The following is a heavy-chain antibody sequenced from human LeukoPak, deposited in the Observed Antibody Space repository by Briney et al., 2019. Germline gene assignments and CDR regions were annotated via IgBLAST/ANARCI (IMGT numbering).Heavy chain of an antibody. CDR3: ARNSGWYRHDY. J-gene: IGHJ4*02. CDR2: IYYSGST. V-gene: IGHV4-30-4*01. CDR1: GGSISSGDYY. D-gene: IGHD6-19*01. Sequence: SQTLSLTCTVSGGSISSGDYYWSWIRQPPGKGLEWIGYIYYSGSTFYNPSLKSRVTLSLDTSKNQFSLKVSSVTAADTAVYYCARNSGWYRHDYWGQGLLVTVSS.